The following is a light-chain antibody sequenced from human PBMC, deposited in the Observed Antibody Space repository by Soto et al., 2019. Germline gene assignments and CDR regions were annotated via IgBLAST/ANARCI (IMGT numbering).Light chain of an antibody. Sequence: ETVMTQSPATLSVSPGERATLSCRASQSVYSNLAWYQQRPGQPPRLLIYSASTRATGIPARFSGSGSGTEFTLTISSRQSEDFAVYYCQQYNNWPYTFGPGTKVDIK. CDR3: QQYNNWPYT. V-gene: IGKV3-15*01. CDR2: SAS. J-gene: IGKJ3*01. CDR1: QSVYSN.